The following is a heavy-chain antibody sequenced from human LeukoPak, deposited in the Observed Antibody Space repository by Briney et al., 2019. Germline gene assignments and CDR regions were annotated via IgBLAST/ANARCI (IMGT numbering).Heavy chain of an antibody. V-gene: IGHV6-1*01. J-gene: IGHJ6*02. CDR1: GDSVSSNSAA. D-gene: IGHD2-8*02. CDR3: ARELVYYYYGMDV. Sequence: SQTLSLTCAISGDSVSSNSAAWNWIRKSPSRGLEWLGRTYYRSKWYNDYAVSVKSRITINPDTSKNQFSLQLNSVTPEDTAVYYCARELVYYYYGMDVWGQGTTVTVSS. CDR2: TYYRSKWYN.